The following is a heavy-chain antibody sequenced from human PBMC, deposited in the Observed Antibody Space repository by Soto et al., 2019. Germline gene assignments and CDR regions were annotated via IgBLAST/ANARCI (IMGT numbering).Heavy chain of an antibody. CDR3: ARGSRHAATYYYGLDV. CDR2: IIPIFGAA. J-gene: IGHJ6*02. D-gene: IGHD3-10*01. Sequence: QVHLVQSGAEVKKPGSSVKVSCKASGGTFSNDAITWVRQAPGQGLECMGGIIPIFGAANYAQKFQARVTFTADESMSTAYMELNSLRSEDTAVYYCARGSRHAATYYYGLDVWGQGTTVTVSS. CDR1: GGTFSNDA. V-gene: IGHV1-69*12.